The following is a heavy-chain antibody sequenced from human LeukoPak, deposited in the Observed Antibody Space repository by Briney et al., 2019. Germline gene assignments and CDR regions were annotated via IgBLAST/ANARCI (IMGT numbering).Heavy chain of an antibody. CDR2: IEQYGSEE. Sequence: GGSLRLSCAASGFLFSDYWMNWVRQAPGEGLEWVANIEQYGSEEYYVDSVKGRFTISRDNAKNSLYLQMNSLRAEDTAVYYCARGEVDSNVDYWGQGTLVTVSS. CDR3: ARGEVDSNVDY. V-gene: IGHV3-7*05. D-gene: IGHD4-11*01. J-gene: IGHJ4*02. CDR1: GFLFSDYW.